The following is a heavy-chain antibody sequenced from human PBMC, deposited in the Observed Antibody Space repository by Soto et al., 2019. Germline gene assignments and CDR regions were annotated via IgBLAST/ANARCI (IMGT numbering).Heavy chain of an antibody. D-gene: IGHD6-19*01. V-gene: IGHV3-23*01. CDR2: ISGSGGST. CDR1: GFTFSSYA. J-gene: IGHJ3*02. CDR3: AKDLEQWLVGPLDAFDI. Sequence: EVQLLASGGGLVQPGGSLRLSCAASGFTFSSYAMSWVRQAPGKGLEWVSAISGSGGSTYYADSVKGRFTISRDNSKNTLYLQMNSLRAEDTAVYYCAKDLEQWLVGPLDAFDIWGQGTMVTVAS.